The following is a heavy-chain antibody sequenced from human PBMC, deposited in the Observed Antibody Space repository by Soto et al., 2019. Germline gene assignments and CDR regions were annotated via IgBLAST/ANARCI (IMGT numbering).Heavy chain of an antibody. D-gene: IGHD6-13*01. CDR2: ISAYNGNT. Sequence: QVQLVQSGAEVKKPGASVKVSCKASGYTFTSYGISWVRQAPGQGLEWMGWISAYNGNTNYAQKLQGRVTMTTDTATSTADMEPRSLKADDTAVYYCAIHSIAAAVADFDYWGQGTLFTVAT. V-gene: IGHV1-18*01. CDR3: AIHSIAAAVADFDY. CDR1: GYTFTSYG. J-gene: IGHJ4*02.